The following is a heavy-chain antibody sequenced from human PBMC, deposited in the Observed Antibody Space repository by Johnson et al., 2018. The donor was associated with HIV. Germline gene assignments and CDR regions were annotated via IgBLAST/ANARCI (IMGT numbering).Heavy chain of an antibody. CDR2: IYSGGST. CDR1: GFTVSSNY. J-gene: IGHJ3*02. Sequence: VQLVESGGGLVQPGGSLRLSCAASGFTVSSNYMSWVRQAPGKGLEWVSVIYSGGSTYYADSVKGRFTISRDNSKKTLHLQMNSLRGEDTAVYYCARELRGPDAFDIWGQGTMVTVSS. V-gene: IGHV3-66*01. CDR3: ARELRGPDAFDI.